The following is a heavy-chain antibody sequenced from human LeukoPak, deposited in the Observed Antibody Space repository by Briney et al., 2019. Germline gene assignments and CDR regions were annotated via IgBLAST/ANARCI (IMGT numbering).Heavy chain of an antibody. CDR3: ARGVKQPDILWFGELFSHYYYYYYMDV. CDR2: INPNSGGT. Sequence: GASVKVSCKASGYTFTGYYMHWVRQAPGQGLEWMGWINPNSGGTNYAQKFQGRVTMTRDTSISTAYMELSRLRSDDTAVYYCARGVKQPDILWFGELFSHYYYYYYMDVWGKGTTVTVSS. CDR1: GYTFTGYY. D-gene: IGHD3-10*01. J-gene: IGHJ6*03. V-gene: IGHV1-2*02.